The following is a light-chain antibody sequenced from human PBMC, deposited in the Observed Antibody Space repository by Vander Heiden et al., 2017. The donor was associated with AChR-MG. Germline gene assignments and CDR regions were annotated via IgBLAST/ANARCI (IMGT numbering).Light chain of an antibody. Sequence: QSALTQPRPVSGSPGQSVNIPCTGTSSDVGGYKCVYWYQQNPGKAPELMVYDVSKRPSGVPDRFSGSKSGNTASLTISGLQAEDDTDYYCCSYAGTNTFVVCGGGTKLTVL. CDR3: CSYAGTNTFVV. CDR1: SSDVGGYKC. CDR2: DVS. J-gene: IGLJ2*01. V-gene: IGLV2-11*02.